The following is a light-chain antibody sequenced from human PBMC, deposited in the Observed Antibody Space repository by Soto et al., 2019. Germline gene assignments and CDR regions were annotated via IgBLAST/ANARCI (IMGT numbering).Light chain of an antibody. V-gene: IGKV3-15*01. Sequence: ETVMTQSPATLSVSPGERATLSCRASQSVSSNLAWYQQKPGQAPRLLIYGASTRATGIPARFSGSGSGTDFPPPLNKLPAEDFAIYFCQQYKNWPPLTFGGGTKVEIK. CDR3: QQYKNWPPLT. CDR1: QSVSSN. J-gene: IGKJ4*01. CDR2: GAS.